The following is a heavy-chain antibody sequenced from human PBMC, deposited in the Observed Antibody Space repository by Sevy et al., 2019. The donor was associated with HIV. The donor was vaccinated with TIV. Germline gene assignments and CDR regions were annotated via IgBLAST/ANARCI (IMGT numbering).Heavy chain of an antibody. V-gene: IGHV3-74*01. CDR3: ARGPSYCSSTSCQYPPSWFDP. J-gene: IGHJ5*02. Sequence: GGSLRLSCAASGFTFSSYWMHWVRQAPGKGLVWVSRINSDGSSTSYADSVKGRFTISRDNAKNTLYLQMNSLRAEDTAVYYCARGPSYCSSTSCQYPPSWFDPWGQGTLVTVSS. CDR1: GFTFSSYW. CDR2: INSDGSST. D-gene: IGHD2-2*01.